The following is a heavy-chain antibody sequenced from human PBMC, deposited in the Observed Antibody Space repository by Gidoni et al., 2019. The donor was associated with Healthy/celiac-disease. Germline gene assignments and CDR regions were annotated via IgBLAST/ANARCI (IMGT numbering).Heavy chain of an antibody. J-gene: IGHJ6*02. Sequence: QGLEWMGGIIPIFGTANYAQKFQGRVTITADESTSTAYMELSSLRSEDTAVYYCAREMATTVYYYYGMDVWGQGTTVTVSS. D-gene: IGHD5-12*01. CDR3: AREMATTVYYYYGMDV. V-gene: IGHV1-69*01. CDR2: IIPIFGTA.